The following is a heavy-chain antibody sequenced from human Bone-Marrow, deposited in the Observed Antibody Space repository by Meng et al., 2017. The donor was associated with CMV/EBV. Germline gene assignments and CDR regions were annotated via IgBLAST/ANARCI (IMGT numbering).Heavy chain of an antibody. CDR3: ARDNNWGPDY. D-gene: IGHD7-27*01. V-gene: IGHV1-2*02. CDR2: IHPHRGDT. Sequence: SCQASGYTFTGYYIHWVRQAPGQGLEWMGWIHPHRGDTNYAQQFQGRVTLTRDTSINTGYMELTRLTSDDTAVYYCARDNNWGPDYWGQGTPVTVSS. J-gene: IGHJ4*02. CDR1: GYTFTGYY.